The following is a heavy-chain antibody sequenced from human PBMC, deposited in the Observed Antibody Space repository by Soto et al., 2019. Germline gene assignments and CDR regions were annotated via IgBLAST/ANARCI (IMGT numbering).Heavy chain of an antibody. CDR1: GFGFTFSSYA. D-gene: IGHD3-9*01. V-gene: IGHV3-23*01. CDR2: ISGSGGST. CDR3: AGYYDILTGRVFMAFDI. J-gene: IGHJ3*02. Sequence: PGGSLRLSCAASGFGFTFSSYAMSWVRQAPGKGLEWVSAISGSGGSTYYADSVKGRFTISRDNSKNTLYLQMNSLRAEDTAVYYCAGYYDILTGRVFMAFDIGGQGTMVTVSS.